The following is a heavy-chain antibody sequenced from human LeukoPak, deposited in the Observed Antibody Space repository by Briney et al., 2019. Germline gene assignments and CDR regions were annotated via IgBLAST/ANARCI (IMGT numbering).Heavy chain of an antibody. Sequence: GGSLRLSCAASGFTFSSYAMSWVRQAPGKGLEWASAISGSGGSTYYADSVKGRFTISRDNSKNTLYLQMNSLRAEDTAVYYCAKEGTMVRGVILYFDYWGQGTLVTVSS. D-gene: IGHD3-10*01. J-gene: IGHJ4*02. V-gene: IGHV3-23*01. CDR1: GFTFSSYA. CDR3: AKEGTMVRGVILYFDY. CDR2: ISGSGGST.